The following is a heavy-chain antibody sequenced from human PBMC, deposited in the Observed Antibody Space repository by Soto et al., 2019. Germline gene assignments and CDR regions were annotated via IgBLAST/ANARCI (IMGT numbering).Heavy chain of an antibody. V-gene: IGHV3-73*01. J-gene: IGHJ4*02. CDR1: GFTFSGSA. CDR2: IRSKANSYAT. Sequence: PGGSLRLSCAASGFTFSGSAMHWVRQASGKGLEWVGRIRSKANSYATAYAASVKGRFTTSRDDSKNTAYLQMNSLKTEDTAVYYCTIRDGYSLDYWGQGTLVTVSS. CDR3: TIRDGYSLDY. D-gene: IGHD4-4*01.